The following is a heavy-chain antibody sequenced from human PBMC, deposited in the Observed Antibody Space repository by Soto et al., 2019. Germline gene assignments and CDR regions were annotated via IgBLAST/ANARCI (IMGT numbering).Heavy chain of an antibody. CDR3: AYRPFVLGSGCNFDY. CDR2: IHWDDEK. V-gene: IGHV2-5*02. CDR1: GFSLNTRGVG. D-gene: IGHD6-19*01. Sequence: QITLKESGPTLVIPTQTLTLTCTFSGFSLNTRGVGVGWIRQPPGKALEWVALIHWDDEKRYSPSLRNTLTSTKDTSKNHVVLIMTNMNPVDTATYHCAYRPFVLGSGCNFDYWGQGIQVTVSP. J-gene: IGHJ4*02.